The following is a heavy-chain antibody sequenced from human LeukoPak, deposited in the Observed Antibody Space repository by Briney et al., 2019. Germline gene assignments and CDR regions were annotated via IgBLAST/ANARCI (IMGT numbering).Heavy chain of an antibody. CDR1: GYTFINYG. D-gene: IGHD2-2*01. CDR2: ISIYNGHT. J-gene: IGHJ4*02. Sequence: ASVKVSCKASGYTFINYGISWVRQAPGQGLEWMGWISIYNGHTKYAQKLQGRVTMTTDTSTSTAYMELRSLRSDDTAVYYCARALYHTFDYWGQGTLVTVSS. CDR3: ARALYHTFDY. V-gene: IGHV1-18*01.